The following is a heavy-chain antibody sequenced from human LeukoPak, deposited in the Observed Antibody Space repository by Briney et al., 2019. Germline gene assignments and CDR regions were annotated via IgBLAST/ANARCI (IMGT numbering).Heavy chain of an antibody. CDR2: FDPEDGET. Sequence: ASVNVSCKASGGTFSSYAISWVRQAPGQGLEWMGGFDPEDGETIYAQKFQGRVTMTEDTSTDTAYMELSSLRSEDTAVYYCATEYSSSPGIYWGQGTLVTVSS. CDR1: GGTFSSYA. CDR3: ATEYSSSPGIY. J-gene: IGHJ4*02. V-gene: IGHV1-24*01. D-gene: IGHD6-6*01.